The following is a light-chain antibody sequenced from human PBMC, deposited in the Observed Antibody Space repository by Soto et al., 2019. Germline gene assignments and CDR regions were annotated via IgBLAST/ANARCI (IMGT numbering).Light chain of an antibody. CDR2: DAS. V-gene: IGKV1-5*01. J-gene: IGKJ1*01. CDR3: QQATSFPRT. Sequence: DIQMTQSPSTLSASVGDRVTITCRASQSISSWLAWYQQKPGKAPKLLIYDASSLESGVPSRFSGSGSGTEFTLTISSLQPEDFATYYCQQATSFPRTFGQGTKVDIK. CDR1: QSISSW.